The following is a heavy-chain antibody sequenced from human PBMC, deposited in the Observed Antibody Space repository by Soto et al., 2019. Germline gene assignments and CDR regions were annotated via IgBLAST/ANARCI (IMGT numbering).Heavy chain of an antibody. J-gene: IGHJ3*02. V-gene: IGHV1-24*01. CDR2: VDPEDGET. D-gene: IGHD6-13*01. CDR3: ATDKRIAAADDAFDI. CDR1: GYTLTELS. Sequence: ASVKVSCKVSGYTLTELSMHWVRQAPGKGLEGMGGVDPEDGETIYAQKFQGRVTMTEDTSTDTAYMELSSLRSEDTAVYYCATDKRIAAADDAFDIWGQGTMVTVSS.